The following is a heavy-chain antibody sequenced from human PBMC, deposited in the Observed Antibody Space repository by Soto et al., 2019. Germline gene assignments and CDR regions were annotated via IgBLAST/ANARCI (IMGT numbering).Heavy chain of an antibody. D-gene: IGHD2-2*01. J-gene: IGHJ6*02. CDR3: FREYYFSYHGMDV. CDR1: GFAFSGST. Sequence: EVQLVESGGNLVQPGGSLTLSCAGSGFAFSGSTIHWVRQASGKGLEWVGRIRSKGNSYATAYAASVKGRFIISRDDSKTTAYLQMNSLKIEDTAVYYCFREYYFSYHGMDVWGQGTTVTVSS. CDR2: IRSKGNSYAT. V-gene: IGHV3-73*02.